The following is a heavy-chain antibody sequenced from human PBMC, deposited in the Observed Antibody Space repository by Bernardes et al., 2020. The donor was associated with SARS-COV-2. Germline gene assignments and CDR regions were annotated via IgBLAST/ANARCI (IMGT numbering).Heavy chain of an antibody. D-gene: IGHD6-13*01. CDR1: GYTFTGYF. CDR2: FNPNTGGT. Sequence: ASVKASCKASGYTFTGYFIHWVRQAPGQRLEWMGWFNPNTGGTNYVQKFQGRVTMTRDTSITTAYMELSRLGSDDTAIYFCARTRTTISTAGIPVDYWGQGTLVTVSS. CDR3: ARTRTTISTAGIPVDY. V-gene: IGHV1-2*02. J-gene: IGHJ4*02.